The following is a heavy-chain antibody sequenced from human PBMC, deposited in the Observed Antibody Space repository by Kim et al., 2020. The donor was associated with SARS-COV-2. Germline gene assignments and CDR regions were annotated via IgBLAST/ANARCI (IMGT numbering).Heavy chain of an antibody. D-gene: IGHD3-10*01. J-gene: IGHJ3*02. CDR1: GGSISSSSYY. CDR3: ARDLSPKRFGDDAFDI. CDR2: IYYSGST. V-gene: IGHV4-39*07. Sequence: SETLSLTCTVSGGSISSSSYYWGWIRQPPGKGLEWIGSIYYSGSTYYNPSLKSRVTISVDTSKNQFSLKLSSVTAADTAVYYCARDLSPKRFGDDAFDI.